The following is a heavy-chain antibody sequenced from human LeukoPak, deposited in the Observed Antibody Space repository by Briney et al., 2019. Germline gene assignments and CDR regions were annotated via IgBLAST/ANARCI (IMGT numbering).Heavy chain of an antibody. J-gene: IGHJ4*02. CDR2: ISGSGGTT. V-gene: IGHV3-23*01. CDR3: AKDPYRASSGLVDY. CDR1: GFTFSNYA. D-gene: IGHD5-12*01. Sequence: GGSLRLSCATSGFTFSNYAVSWVRQAPGKGLEWVSSISGSGGTTYYADSVKGRFTISRDNSKNTLYLQMNSLRAQDTAVYYCAKDPYRASSGLVDYWGQGTLVTVSS.